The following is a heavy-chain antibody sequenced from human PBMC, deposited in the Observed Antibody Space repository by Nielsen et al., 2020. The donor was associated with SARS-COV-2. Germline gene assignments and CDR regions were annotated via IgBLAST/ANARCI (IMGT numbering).Heavy chain of an antibody. Sequence: GSLRLSCSASGFTFSSYAMHWVRQAPGKGLEYVSAISSNGGSTYYADSVKGRFTISRDNSKNTLYLQMSSLRAEDTAVYYCAKDLGYSYGYGFFSDGMDVWGQGTTVTVSS. CDR3: AKDLGYSYGYGFFSDGMDV. CDR2: ISSNGGST. J-gene: IGHJ6*02. D-gene: IGHD5-18*01. V-gene: IGHV3-64D*06. CDR1: GFTFSSYA.